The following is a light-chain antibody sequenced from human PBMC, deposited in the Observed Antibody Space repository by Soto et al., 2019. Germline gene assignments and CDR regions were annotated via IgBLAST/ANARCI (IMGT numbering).Light chain of an antibody. CDR2: ADD. Sequence: SYELTQPPSVSVAPGQTARISCGGNNIGIKSVHWYQQKPGQAPVLVVYADDDRASGIPERFSGSKSGNTATLTISRVEAGDEADYSCQVWDSSSDHGVFGGGTKLTVL. CDR3: QVWDSSSDHGV. CDR1: NIGIKS. J-gene: IGLJ3*02. V-gene: IGLV3-21*02.